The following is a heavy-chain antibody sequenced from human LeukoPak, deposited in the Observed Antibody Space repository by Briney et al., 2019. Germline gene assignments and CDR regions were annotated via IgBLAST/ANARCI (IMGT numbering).Heavy chain of an antibody. CDR3: ARDSVVVPAEKEGADY. V-gene: IGHV1-2*02. J-gene: IGHJ4*02. D-gene: IGHD2-2*01. Sequence: ASVKVSCKASGYTFTGYYMHWVRQAPGQGLDWMGWINPNSGGTNYAQKFQGRVTMTRDMSISTAYMELSRLRSDDTAVYYCARDSVVVPAEKEGADYWGQGTLVTVSS. CDR1: GYTFTGYY. CDR2: INPNSGGT.